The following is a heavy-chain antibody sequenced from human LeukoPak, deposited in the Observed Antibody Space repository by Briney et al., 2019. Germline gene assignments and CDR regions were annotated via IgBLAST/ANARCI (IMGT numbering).Heavy chain of an antibody. Sequence: SETLSLTCSVSGDSISSGRNYWGWIRQSPGKGLEWIASIYSSGNTHSNPSLKSRVSISVDTSKNQASLKLSSVTAADTAVYYCARQGSTSSRYYFDYWGQGTLVTVSS. CDR1: GDSISSGRNY. D-gene: IGHD2-2*01. CDR3: ARQGSTSSRYYFDY. CDR2: IYSSGNT. J-gene: IGHJ4*02. V-gene: IGHV4-39*01.